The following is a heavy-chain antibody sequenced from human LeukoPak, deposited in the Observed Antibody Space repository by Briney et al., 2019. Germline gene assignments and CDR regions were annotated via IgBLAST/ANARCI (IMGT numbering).Heavy chain of an antibody. CDR1: GFTFSSYG. Sequence: GGSLRLSCSACGFTFSSYGMHWVRQAPGKGLDGVAGISYDGSNKYYADSVKGRFTISRDNSKNTLDLQMNSLRAEDTAVYYCAKPITIFGVVTINHGFDYWGQGTLVTVSS. D-gene: IGHD3-3*01. V-gene: IGHV3-30*18. J-gene: IGHJ4*02. CDR3: AKPITIFGVVTINHGFDY. CDR2: ISYDGSNK.